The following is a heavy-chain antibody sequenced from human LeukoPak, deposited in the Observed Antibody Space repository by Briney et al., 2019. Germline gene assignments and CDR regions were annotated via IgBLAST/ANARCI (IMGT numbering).Heavy chain of an antibody. J-gene: IGHJ4*02. CDR2: INWNGGST. CDR3: ARLFGGVTTFDY. Sequence: GGSLRLSCAASGFTFDDYGMSWVRQAPGKGLEWVSGINWNGGSTGYADSVKGRFTISRDNAKNSLYLQMNSLRVEDTAVYYCARLFGGVTTFDYWGQGTLVTVSS. CDR1: GFTFDDYG. V-gene: IGHV3-20*04. D-gene: IGHD4-17*01.